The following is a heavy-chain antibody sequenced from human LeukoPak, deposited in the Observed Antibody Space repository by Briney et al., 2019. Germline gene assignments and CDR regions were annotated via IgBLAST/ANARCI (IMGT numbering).Heavy chain of an antibody. Sequence: ASVKVSCKVSGYNLIALSIHWVRQAPGKGLEWMGGFDPEDGETIYAQKFQGRFTMTEDTSTDTAYMELSSVTSEDSAVYYCASGFAYQYFDSWGQGTLVSVSA. V-gene: IGHV1-24*01. D-gene: IGHD2-2*01. CDR2: FDPEDGET. CDR1: GYNLIALS. J-gene: IGHJ4*02. CDR3: ASGFAYQYFDS.